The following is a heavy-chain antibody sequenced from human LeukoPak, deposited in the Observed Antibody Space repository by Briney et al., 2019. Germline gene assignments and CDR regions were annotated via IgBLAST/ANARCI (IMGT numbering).Heavy chain of an antibody. V-gene: IGHV3-74*01. Sequence: GGSLRLSCAASGFTFSTSWMHWVRQAPGKGLVWVSRINSDGSSTGYADSVKGRFTISRDNAENTLYLQMNSLRGEDTAVYYCARGTTAAPRWGQGTLVTVSS. CDR3: ARGTTAAPR. D-gene: IGHD6-13*01. J-gene: IGHJ4*02. CDR2: INSDGSST. CDR1: GFTFSTSW.